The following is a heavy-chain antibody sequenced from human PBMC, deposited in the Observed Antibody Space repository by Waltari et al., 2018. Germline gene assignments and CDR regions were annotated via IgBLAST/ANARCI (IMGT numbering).Heavy chain of an antibody. J-gene: IGHJ4*02. D-gene: IGHD5-12*01. CDR2: ISPIFGTA. CDR1: GGTFSSYA. CDR3: ARLRGYSGYDHYFDY. V-gene: IGHV1-69*08. Sequence: QVQLVQSGAEVKKPGSSVKVSCKASGGTFSSYAISWVRQAPGQGLEWMGRISPIFGTANYAQKFQGRVTITADKSTSTAYMELSSLRSEDTAVYYCARLRGYSGYDHYFDYWGQGTLVTVSS.